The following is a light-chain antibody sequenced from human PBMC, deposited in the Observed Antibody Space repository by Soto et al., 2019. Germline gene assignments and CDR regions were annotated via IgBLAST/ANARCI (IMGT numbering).Light chain of an antibody. J-gene: IGLJ3*02. CDR3: SSYISSGTRV. CDR1: SSDVGGYNS. V-gene: IGLV2-14*03. Sequence: QSALTQPASVSGSPGQSITISCTGTSSDVGGYNSVSWYQQHPGKAPQLMIYDVSYRPSGVSDRFSGSKSGNTASLTISGLQAEDEADYYCSSYISSGTRVFGGGTKLTVL. CDR2: DVS.